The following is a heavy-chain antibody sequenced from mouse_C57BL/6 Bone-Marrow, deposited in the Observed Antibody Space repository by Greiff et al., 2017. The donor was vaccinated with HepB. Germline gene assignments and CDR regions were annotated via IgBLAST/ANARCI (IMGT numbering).Heavy chain of an antibody. D-gene: IGHD1-1*01. V-gene: IGHV5-6*01. CDR3: ARITTVVYFDY. Sequence: EVHLVESGGDLVKPGGSLKLSCAASGFTFSSYGMSWVRQTPDKRLEWVATISSGGSYTYYPDSVKGRFTISRDNAKNTLYLQMSSLKSEDTAMYYCARITTVVYFDYWGQGTTLTVSS. CDR1: GFTFSSYG. CDR2: ISSGGSYT. J-gene: IGHJ2*01.